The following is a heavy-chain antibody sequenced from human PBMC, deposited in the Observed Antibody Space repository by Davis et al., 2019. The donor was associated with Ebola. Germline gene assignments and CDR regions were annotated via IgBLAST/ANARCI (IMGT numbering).Heavy chain of an antibody. CDR2: INYRGKT. J-gene: IGHJ4*02. Sequence: PSETLSLTCAVYGGSFKDYYWGWIRQSPGQGLEWIGEINYRGKTRYNTALRRRVSISIYTSKMQFSLRLTSVIAADTAVYYCASPHQIRGKDCFDYWDQGNLVVVSS. CDR3: ASPHQIRGKDCFDY. CDR1: GGSFKDYY. V-gene: IGHV4-34*01.